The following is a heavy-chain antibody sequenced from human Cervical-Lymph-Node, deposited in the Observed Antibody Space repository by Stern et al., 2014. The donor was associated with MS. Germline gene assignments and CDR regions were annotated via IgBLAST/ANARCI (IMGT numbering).Heavy chain of an antibody. J-gene: IGHJ3*02. V-gene: IGHV1-3*01. CDR3: ARRAKYSSGWNHDAFDI. CDR2: INAGNGNT. CDR1: GYTFTSYA. D-gene: IGHD6-19*01. Sequence: QVQLVQFGAEVKKPGASVKVSCKASGYTFTSYAMHWVRQAPGQRLEWMGWINAGNGNTKYSQKFQGRVTITRDTSASTAYMELSSLRSEDTAVYYCARRAKYSSGWNHDAFDIWGQGTMVTVSS.